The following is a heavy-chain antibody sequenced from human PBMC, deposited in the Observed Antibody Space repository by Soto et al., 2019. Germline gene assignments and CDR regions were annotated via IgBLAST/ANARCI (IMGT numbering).Heavy chain of an antibody. V-gene: IGHV1-69*12. D-gene: IGHD1-1*01. Sequence: QVQLEQSGAEVKKPGSSVKVSCRASGGTFSNSALSWVRQAPGQGLEWIGGIMPIFRTPDYAQKFQGRVTITADESTSTAYMELSGLRRDDPAVYYCARDKDRVQFGGNYYYMLDVWGQGTTVTVSS. CDR1: GGTFSNSA. CDR3: ARDKDRVQFGGNYYYMLDV. CDR2: IMPIFRTP. J-gene: IGHJ6*02.